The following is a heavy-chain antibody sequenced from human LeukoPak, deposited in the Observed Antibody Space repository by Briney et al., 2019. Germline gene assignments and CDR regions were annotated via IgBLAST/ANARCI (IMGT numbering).Heavy chain of an antibody. CDR2: IYAGGNT. CDR1: GFTVSTNY. V-gene: IGHV3-53*01. J-gene: IGHJ4*02. CDR3: ARRVWGTNRYTDC. Sequence: PGGSLSLSCAASGFTVSTNYMSWVRQAPGKGLEWVSIIYAGGNTYYADSVKGRFTISRDNSKNTLYLQMNSLRAKDTAVYYCARRVWGTNRYTDCWGQGTLVTVSS. D-gene: IGHD3-16*02.